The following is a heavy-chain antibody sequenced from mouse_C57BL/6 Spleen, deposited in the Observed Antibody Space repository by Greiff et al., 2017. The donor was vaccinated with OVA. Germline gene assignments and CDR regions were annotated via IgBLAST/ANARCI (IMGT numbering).Heavy chain of an antibody. CDR1: GYSFTGYY. CDR2: IYPYNGVS. J-gene: IGHJ4*01. Sequence: EVKLMESGPELVKPGASVKISCKASGYSFTGYYMHWVKQSHGNILDWIGYIYPYNGVSSYNQKFKGKATLTVDKSSSTAYMELRSLTSEDSAVYYCARGDLYGNYLYYAMDYWGQGTSVTVSS. V-gene: IGHV1-31*01. D-gene: IGHD2-1*01. CDR3: ARGDLYGNYLYYAMDY.